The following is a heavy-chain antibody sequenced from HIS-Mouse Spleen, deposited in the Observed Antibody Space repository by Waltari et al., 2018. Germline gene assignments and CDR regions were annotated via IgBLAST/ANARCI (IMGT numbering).Heavy chain of an antibody. CDR1: GGSISSSSYY. Sequence: QLQLQESGPGLVKPSETLSLTCTVSGGSISSSSYYWGWIRQPPGKGLEWIGSSYYSGRTYYNPSLKGRVTISVDTSKNQFSLKLGSVTAADTAVYYCAREIPYSSSWYDWYFDLWGRGTLVTVSS. CDR3: AREIPYSSSWYDWYFDL. V-gene: IGHV4-39*07. J-gene: IGHJ2*01. CDR2: SYYSGRT. D-gene: IGHD6-13*01.